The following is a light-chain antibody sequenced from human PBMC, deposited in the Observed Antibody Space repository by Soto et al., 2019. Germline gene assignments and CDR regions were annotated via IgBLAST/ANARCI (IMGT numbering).Light chain of an antibody. CDR3: QQRHMWPIT. Sequence: EVVLTQSPVTLSLSPGERATLSCRASQSFRGLLAWYQQKPGQAPRLLIYDAYNRATGIPRRFSGSGSGPAFPLTISRLEPEDSAVYYCQQRHMWPITLGQGTRMEIK. CDR2: DAY. V-gene: IGKV3-11*01. CDR1: QSFRGL. J-gene: IGKJ5*01.